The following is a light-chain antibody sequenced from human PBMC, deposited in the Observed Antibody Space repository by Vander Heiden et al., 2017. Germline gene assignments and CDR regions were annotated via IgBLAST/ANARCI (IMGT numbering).Light chain of an antibody. CDR3: QQTYTTPLT. CDR1: QSIGVY. J-gene: IGKJ4*01. CDR2: IAS. V-gene: IGKV1-39*01. Sequence: DIHMTQSPSSLSASLGDRVTITCRTSQSIGVYLNWYQQKPGKAPNLLIYIASSLQTGVPPRFSGSGSGIDFTLTISSLQPEDSATYYCQQTYTTPLTFGGGTKVEIK.